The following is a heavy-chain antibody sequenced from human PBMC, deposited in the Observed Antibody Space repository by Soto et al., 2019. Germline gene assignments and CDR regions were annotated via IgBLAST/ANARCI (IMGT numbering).Heavy chain of an antibody. J-gene: IGHJ6*02. CDR1: GGTISNYA. D-gene: IGHD5-18*01. CDR3: ARDKNTAMTRYSAYYYGMDV. Sequence: SVKVSCKASGGTISNYAISWVRQAPGQGLEWMGGIIPIFGTANYAQKFQGRVTITADESTSTAYMELSSLRSEDTAVYYCARDKNTAMTRYSAYYYGMDVWGQGTTVTVSS. V-gene: IGHV1-69*13. CDR2: IIPIFGTA.